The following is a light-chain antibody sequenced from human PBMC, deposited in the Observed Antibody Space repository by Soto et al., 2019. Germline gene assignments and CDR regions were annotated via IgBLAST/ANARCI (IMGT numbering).Light chain of an antibody. CDR2: YDS. Sequence: SYELTQPPSVSVAPGKTARITCGGNNIGSKSVHWYQQKPGQAPVLVIYYDSDRPSGIPERFSGSNSGNTAILTISRVEAGDEADYYCQVWDSSSDLVVFGGGTKLTVL. J-gene: IGLJ2*01. CDR3: QVWDSSSDLVV. V-gene: IGLV3-21*04. CDR1: NIGSKS.